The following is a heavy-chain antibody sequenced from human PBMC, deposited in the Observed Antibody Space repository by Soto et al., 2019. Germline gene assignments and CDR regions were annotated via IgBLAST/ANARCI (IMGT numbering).Heavy chain of an antibody. CDR3: ARAPLGKQLFDY. D-gene: IGHD6-13*01. J-gene: IGHJ4*02. CDR1: GFTFSSYG. V-gene: IGHV3-33*01. Sequence: GGSLSLACVASGFTFSSYGMHWVRQAPGKGLEWVAVIWYDGSNKYYADSVKGRFTISRDNSKNTLYLQMNSLRAEDTAVYYYARAPLGKQLFDYWVQGTLVIVSS. CDR2: IWYDGSNK.